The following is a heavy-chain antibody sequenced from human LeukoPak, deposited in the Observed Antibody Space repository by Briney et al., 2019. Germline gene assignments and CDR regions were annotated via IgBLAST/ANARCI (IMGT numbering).Heavy chain of an antibody. Sequence: ASAKVSCKASGYTFSSHDIYWVRQAPGQGLEWMGWMNLNSGDTYYAQNFQGRFSITSDTSKSTTYMDLASLAPEDTAVYYYARVPVPAPRRGLYFDYWGQGTLITVSS. CDR3: ARVPVPAPRRGLYFDY. CDR1: GYTFSSHD. D-gene: IGHD2-2*01. J-gene: IGHJ4*02. V-gene: IGHV1-8*01. CDR2: MNLNSGDT.